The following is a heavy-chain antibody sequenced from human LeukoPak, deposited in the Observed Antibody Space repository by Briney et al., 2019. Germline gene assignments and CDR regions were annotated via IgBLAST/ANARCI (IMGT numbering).Heavy chain of an antibody. Sequence: PSETLSLTCAVYGGSFSGYYWSWIRQPPGKGLEWIGEINHSGSTNYNPSLKSRVTISVDTSKNQFSLKLSSVTAADTAVYYCARGRSKRITMVRGVYYMDVWGKGTTVTVSS. V-gene: IGHV4-34*01. CDR3: ARGRSKRITMVRGVYYMDV. CDR1: GGSFSGYY. CDR2: INHSGST. D-gene: IGHD3-10*01. J-gene: IGHJ6*03.